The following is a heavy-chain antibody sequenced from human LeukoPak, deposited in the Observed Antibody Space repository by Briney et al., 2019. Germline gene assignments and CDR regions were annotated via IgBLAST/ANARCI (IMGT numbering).Heavy chain of an antibody. D-gene: IGHD4-17*01. CDR1: GFTFDDYG. Sequence: GGSLRLSCAASGFTFDDYGMSWVRQAPGKGLEWVSGINWNGGSTGYADSVKGRFTISRDNAKNSLYLQMNSLRAEDTALYYCARRVYDYGDYNAFDIWGQGTMVTVSS. J-gene: IGHJ3*02. CDR3: ARRVYDYGDYNAFDI. V-gene: IGHV3-20*04. CDR2: INWNGGST.